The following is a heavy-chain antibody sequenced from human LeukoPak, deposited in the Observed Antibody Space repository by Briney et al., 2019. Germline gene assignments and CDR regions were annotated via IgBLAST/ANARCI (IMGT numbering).Heavy chain of an antibody. D-gene: IGHD1-26*01. J-gene: IGHJ4*02. CDR1: GGSISGDY. V-gene: IGHV4-59*01. CDR2: IHYTGST. Sequence: SETLSLTCSVSGGSISGDYWSWIRQPPGTGLEWVGYIHYTGSTNYNPSLKSRVTISVDTSKNQFSLKLNSVTAADTAVYYCARHQGGSTAVFDYWGQGTLVSVSS. CDR3: ARHQGGSTAVFDY.